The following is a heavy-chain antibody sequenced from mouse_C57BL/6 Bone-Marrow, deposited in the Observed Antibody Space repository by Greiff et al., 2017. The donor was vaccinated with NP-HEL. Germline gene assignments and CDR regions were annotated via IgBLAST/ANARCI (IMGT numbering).Heavy chain of an antibody. Sequence: VQLQQSGAELVRPGASVTLSCKASGYTFTDYEMHWVKQTPVHGLEWIGAIDPETGGTAYNQKFKGKAILTADKSSSTAYMELRSLTSEDSAVYYYTRSTTVVAPDYWGQGTTLTVSS. CDR2: IDPETGGT. D-gene: IGHD1-1*01. J-gene: IGHJ2*01. CDR3: TRSTTVVAPDY. V-gene: IGHV1-15*01. CDR1: GYTFTDYE.